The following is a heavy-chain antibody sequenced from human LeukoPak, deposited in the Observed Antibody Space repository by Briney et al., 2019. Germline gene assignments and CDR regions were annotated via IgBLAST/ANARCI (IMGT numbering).Heavy chain of an antibody. CDR3: ARAGDSSGYSDY. J-gene: IGHJ4*02. CDR1: GGSFSGYY. Sequence: SETLSLTCAVYGGSFSGYYWSWIRQPPGKGLEWIGEINHSGSTNYNPSLKSRVTISVDTSKNQFSLKLSSVTAADTAVYYCARAGDSSGYSDYWGQGTLVTVSS. V-gene: IGHV4-34*01. CDR2: INHSGST. D-gene: IGHD3-22*01.